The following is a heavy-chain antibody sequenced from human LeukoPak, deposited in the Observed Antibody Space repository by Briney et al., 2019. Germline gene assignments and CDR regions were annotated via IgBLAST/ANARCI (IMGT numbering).Heavy chain of an antibody. CDR2: ISGSGGST. V-gene: IGHV3-23*01. Sequence: GGSLRLSCAASGFTFSSYAMSWVRQAPGKGLEWVSAISGSGGSTYYADSVKGRFTISRDNSKSTLYLQMNSLRAEDTAVYYCAKERLGSITIFGVAFDYWGQGTLVTVSS. CDR3: AKERLGSITIFGVAFDY. J-gene: IGHJ4*02. CDR1: GFTFSSYA. D-gene: IGHD3-3*01.